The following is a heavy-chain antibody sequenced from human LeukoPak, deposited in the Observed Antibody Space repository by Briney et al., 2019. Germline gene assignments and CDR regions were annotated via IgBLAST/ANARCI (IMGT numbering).Heavy chain of an antibody. CDR2: IYHSGGT. Sequence: PSETLSLTCTVSGGSISSDYWSWIRQPPGKALEWIGNIYHSGGTNYNPSLKSRVTISVDTSKTKFSLKLSSVTAADTAVYYCARDLGAVGSGSPFEVGYWGQGSLVTVSS. V-gene: IGHV4-59*12. D-gene: IGHD3-10*01. J-gene: IGHJ4*02. CDR3: ARDLGAVGSGSPFEVGY. CDR1: GGSISSDY.